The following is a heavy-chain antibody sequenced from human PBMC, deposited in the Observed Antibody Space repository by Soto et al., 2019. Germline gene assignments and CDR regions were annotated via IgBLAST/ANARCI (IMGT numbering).Heavy chain of an antibody. J-gene: IGHJ2*01. CDR2: INHSGTT. CDR3: SRGRRKALAYTSWYFDL. D-gene: IGHD4-4*01. CDR1: GGSFSDYY. V-gene: IGHV4-34*01. Sequence: QVQLQQWGAGLLKPSETLSLSCAVFGGSFSDYYWIWIRQPPGKGLEWIGEINHSGTTNYNPSLKSRVTTSVETPKNHFSLKLTSVTAADTAGYYCSRGRRKALAYTSWYFDLWGRGTLVTVSS.